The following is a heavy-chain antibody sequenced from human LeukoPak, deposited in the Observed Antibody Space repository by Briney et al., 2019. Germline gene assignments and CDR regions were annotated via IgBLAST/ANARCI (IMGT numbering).Heavy chain of an antibody. D-gene: IGHD5-18*01. V-gene: IGHV1-46*01. CDR2: INPSGGST. J-gene: IGHJ6*02. CDR1: GYSFTSYY. Sequence: ASVKVSCRASGYSFTSYYMHWVRQAPGQGPEWMGIINPSGGSTRYAQKFQGRVTMTRDTSTSTVYMELSSLRSDDTAVYYCARDRDTAMGYYYYGMDVWGQGTTVTVSS. CDR3: ARDRDTAMGYYYYGMDV.